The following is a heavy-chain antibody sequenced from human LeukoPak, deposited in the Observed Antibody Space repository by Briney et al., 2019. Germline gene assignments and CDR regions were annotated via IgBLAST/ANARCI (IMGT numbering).Heavy chain of an antibody. Sequence: PSETLSLTCTVSGGSISSYYWSWIRQPAGQGLEWIGRIYTSGSTNYNPSLKSRVTMSVDTSKNQFSLKLSSVTAADTAVYYCARDCSAAYYYGSGYNWFDPWGQGTLVTVSS. V-gene: IGHV4-4*07. J-gene: IGHJ5*02. CDR3: ARDCSAAYYYGSGYNWFDP. D-gene: IGHD3-10*01. CDR2: IYTSGST. CDR1: GGSISSYY.